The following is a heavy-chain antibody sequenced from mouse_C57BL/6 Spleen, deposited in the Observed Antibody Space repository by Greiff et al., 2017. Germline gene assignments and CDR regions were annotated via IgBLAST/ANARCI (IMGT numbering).Heavy chain of an antibody. J-gene: IGHJ4*01. D-gene: IGHD1-1*01. V-gene: IGHV1-81*01. CDR1: GYTFTSYG. Sequence: VQLQQSGAELARPGASVKLSCKASGYTFTSYGISWVKQRTGQGLEWIGEIYPRSGNTYYNEKFKGKATLTADKSSSTAYMELRSLTSEDSAVYICTRYRRTTVVAPYAMDYWGQGTSVTVSS. CDR3: TRYRRTTVVAPYAMDY. CDR2: IYPRSGNT.